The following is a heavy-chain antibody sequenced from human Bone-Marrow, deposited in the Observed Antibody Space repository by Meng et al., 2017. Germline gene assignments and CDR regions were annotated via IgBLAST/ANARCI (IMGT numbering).Heavy chain of an antibody. Sequence: EVQLVESGGGLVKPGGSLRLPCEGSGFTFSNAYMTWVRQVPGKRLEWVGRIKSKPDGETTDYAAPVKGRFTISRDDSKNTMYLQMNSLKTEDTAVYYCTGHIDYWGRGTLVTVSS. CDR1: GFTFSNAY. V-gene: IGHV3-15*01. D-gene: IGHD3/OR15-3a*01. J-gene: IGHJ4*02. CDR3: TGHIDY. CDR2: IKSKPDGETT.